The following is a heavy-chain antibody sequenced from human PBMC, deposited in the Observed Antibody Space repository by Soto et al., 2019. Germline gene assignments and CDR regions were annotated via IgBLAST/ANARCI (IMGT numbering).Heavy chain of an antibody. V-gene: IGHV4-61*01. Sequence: SETLSLTCTVSGGSVSSGSYYWSWIRQPPGKGLEWIGYIYYSGSTNYNPSLKSRVTISVDTSKNQFSLKLSSVTAADTAVYYCARGSSGNYDFWSGYPTTYYYYGMDVWGQGTTVTVLL. CDR3: ARGSSGNYDFWSGYPTTYYYYGMDV. CDR1: GGSVSSGSYY. D-gene: IGHD3-3*01. J-gene: IGHJ6*02. CDR2: IYYSGST.